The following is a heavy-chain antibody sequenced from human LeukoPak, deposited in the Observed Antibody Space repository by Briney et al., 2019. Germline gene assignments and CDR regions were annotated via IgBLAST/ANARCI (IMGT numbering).Heavy chain of an antibody. CDR2: IKQDGSEK. Sequence: GGSLRLSCAASGFTFSSYWMSWVRQAPGKGLEWVANIKQDGSEKYYVDSVKGRFTISRDNAKNSLYLQMNSLRAEDTAVYYCARSPGSSWFRFFDYWGQGTLVTVSS. V-gene: IGHV3-7*01. J-gene: IGHJ4*02. CDR1: GFTFSSYW. D-gene: IGHD6-13*01. CDR3: ARSPGSSWFRFFDY.